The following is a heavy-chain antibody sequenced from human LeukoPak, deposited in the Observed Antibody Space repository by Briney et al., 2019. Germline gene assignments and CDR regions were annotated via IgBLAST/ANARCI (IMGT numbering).Heavy chain of an antibody. CDR2: INPNSGGT. Sequence: ASVKVSCKASGYTFTGYYMHWVRQAPGQGLEWMGWINPNSGGTNYAQKFQGRVTMTRDTSISTAYMELSRLRSDDTAVYYCARRGHSYGYWFDPWGQGTLVTVSS. CDR1: GYTFTGYY. CDR3: ARRGHSYGYWFDP. J-gene: IGHJ5*02. D-gene: IGHD5-18*01. V-gene: IGHV1-2*02.